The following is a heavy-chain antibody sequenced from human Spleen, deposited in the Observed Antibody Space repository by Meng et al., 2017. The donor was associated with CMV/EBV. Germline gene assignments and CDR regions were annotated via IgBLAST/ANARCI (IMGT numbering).Heavy chain of an antibody. V-gene: IGHV3-23*01. J-gene: IGHJ4*02. D-gene: IGHD1-26*01. CDR3: AKAFSASWYREYYDD. CDR2: ITASGGST. Sequence: ETLSLTCAASEFTFSNFAMSWVRQAPGRGLAWVSAITASGGSTYYADSVKGRFTISRDNSKHTLYLQMSSLRAGDTALYYCAKAFSASWYREYYDDWGQGTLVTVSS. CDR1: EFTFSNFA.